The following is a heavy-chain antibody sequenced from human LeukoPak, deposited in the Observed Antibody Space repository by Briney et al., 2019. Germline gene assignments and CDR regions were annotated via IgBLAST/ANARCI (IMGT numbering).Heavy chain of an antibody. D-gene: IGHD6-25*01. CDR2: IDTDGSST. Sequence: GGSLRLSCAASGFTFSSYWMHWVSRAPGKGLVWVSRIDTDGSSTTYADSVKGRFTISRDNAKNTLYLQMNGLRAEDTAVYYCARSEERLVDYWGQGTLVTVSS. J-gene: IGHJ4*02. V-gene: IGHV3-74*01. CDR1: GFTFSSYW. CDR3: ARSEERLVDY.